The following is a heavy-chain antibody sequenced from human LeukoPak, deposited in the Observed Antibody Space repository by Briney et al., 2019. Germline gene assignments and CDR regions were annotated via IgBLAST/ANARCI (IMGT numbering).Heavy chain of an antibody. CDR3: ARQVAAAGTYYYGMDV. Sequence: SETLSLTCSVSGGSISSNSHYWGWIRQPPGKGLEWIGSGFYSGSTYYNPSLKSRVTISVDTSKNQFSLKLSSVTAADTAVYYCARQVAAAGTYYYGMDVWGQGTTVTVSS. CDR1: GGSISSNSHY. CDR2: GFYSGST. V-gene: IGHV4-39*01. J-gene: IGHJ6*02. D-gene: IGHD6-13*01.